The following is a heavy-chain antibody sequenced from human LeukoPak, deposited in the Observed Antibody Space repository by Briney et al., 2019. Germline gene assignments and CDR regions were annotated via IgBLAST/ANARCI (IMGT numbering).Heavy chain of an antibody. Sequence: GGSLRLSCAASGFTFSSYAMHWVRQAPGKGLEWVAVISYDGSNKYYADSVKGRFTISRDNSKSTIYLQMSSLRPEDTAVYYCVKDRKIVVAPGHGFDIWGQGIMVIVSS. D-gene: IGHD3-16*02. V-gene: IGHV3-30-3*01. J-gene: IGHJ3*02. CDR2: ISYDGSNK. CDR3: VKDRKIVVAPGHGFDI. CDR1: GFTFSSYA.